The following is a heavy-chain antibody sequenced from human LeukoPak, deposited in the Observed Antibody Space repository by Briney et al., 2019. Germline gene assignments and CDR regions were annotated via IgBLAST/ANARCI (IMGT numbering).Heavy chain of an antibody. V-gene: IGHV1-2*02. CDR3: ARDRISTPYWELDN. CDR2: VTPNSNGP. D-gene: IGHD2-8*02. Sequence: WASVKVSCKASGYTFNDYYIHWVRQAPGQTLEWMGWVTPNSNGPNYAQSFQDRVTMTRDTSITTAYMELSSLTTDDTAVYYCARDRISTPYWELDNWGQGTLVIVSS. CDR1: GYTFNDYY. J-gene: IGHJ4*02.